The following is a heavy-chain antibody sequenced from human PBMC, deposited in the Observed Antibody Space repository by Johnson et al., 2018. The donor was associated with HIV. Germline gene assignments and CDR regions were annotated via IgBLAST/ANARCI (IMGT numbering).Heavy chain of an antibody. CDR3: AKEAGALRMIVVGTDAFDI. CDR1: GFTFDDYG. CDR2: ISYDGSNK. V-gene: IGHV3-30*18. Sequence: QVQLVESGGGVVRPGGSLRLSCAASGFTFDDYGMTWVRHVPGKGLEWVAVISYDGSNKYYADSVKGRFTISRENAKNSLYLQMNSLRAEDTAVYYCAKEAGALRMIVVGTDAFDIWGQGTMVTVSS. J-gene: IGHJ3*02. D-gene: IGHD3-22*01.